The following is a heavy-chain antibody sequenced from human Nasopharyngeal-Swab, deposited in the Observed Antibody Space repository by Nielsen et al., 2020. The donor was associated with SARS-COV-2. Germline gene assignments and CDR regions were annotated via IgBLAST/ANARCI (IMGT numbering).Heavy chain of an antibody. D-gene: IGHD2-15*01. CDR3: AKDAKHPLPGYYYYMDV. CDR1: GFTFDEYA. J-gene: IGHJ6*03. V-gene: IGHV3-43D*04. Sequence: GEPLKISCAASGFTFDEYAMHWVRQAPGKGLEWVSLISWDGGSTYYADSVKGRFTISRDNSKNSLYLQMNSLRAEDTALYYCAKDAKHPLPGYYYYMDVWGKGTTVTVSS. CDR2: ISWDGGST.